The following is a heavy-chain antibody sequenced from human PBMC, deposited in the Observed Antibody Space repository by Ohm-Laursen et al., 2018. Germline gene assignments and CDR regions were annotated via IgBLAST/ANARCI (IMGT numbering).Heavy chain of an antibody. CDR3: ASLPIAVAGTANWFDP. V-gene: IGHV1-69*13. Sequence: ASVKVSCKASGGTFSSYAISWVRQAPGQGLEWMGGIIPIFGTANYAQKFQGRVTITADESTSTAYMELSSLRSEDTAVYYCASLPIAVAGTANWFDPWGQGILVTVSS. J-gene: IGHJ5*02. D-gene: IGHD6-19*01. CDR1: GGTFSSYA. CDR2: IIPIFGTA.